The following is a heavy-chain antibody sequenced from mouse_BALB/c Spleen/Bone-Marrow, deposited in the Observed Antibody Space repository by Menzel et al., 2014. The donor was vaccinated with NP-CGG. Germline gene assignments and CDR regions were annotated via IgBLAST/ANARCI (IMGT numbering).Heavy chain of an antibody. Sequence: DVKLQESGGGLVQPGGSLKLSCATSGFTFSDYYMYWVRQTPEKRLEWVAYISNGGGSTYYPDTVKGRFTISRDNAKNTLYLQMSRLKSEDTAMYYCARLGWFYAMDYWGQGTSVTVSS. CDR2: ISNGGGST. J-gene: IGHJ4*01. V-gene: IGHV5-12*02. D-gene: IGHD3-3*01. CDR1: GFTFSDYY. CDR3: ARLGWFYAMDY.